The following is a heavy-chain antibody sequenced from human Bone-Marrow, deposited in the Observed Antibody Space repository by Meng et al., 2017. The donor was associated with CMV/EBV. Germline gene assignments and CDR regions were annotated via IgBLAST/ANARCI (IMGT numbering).Heavy chain of an antibody. Sequence: LPCTVSGGSLSSGGYYWSWIRQPPGKGLEWIGYIYYSRSTYYNPSLKSRVTISVDTSKNQFSLKLSPVTAADTAVYYCARGSGYQRRWGQGTLVTVSS. V-gene: IGHV4-31*03. D-gene: IGHD3-3*01. J-gene: IGHJ4*02. CDR1: GGSLSSGGYY. CDR3: ARGSGYQRR. CDR2: IYYSRST.